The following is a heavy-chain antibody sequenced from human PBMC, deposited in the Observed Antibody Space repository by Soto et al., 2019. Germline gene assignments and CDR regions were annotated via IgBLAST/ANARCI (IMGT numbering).Heavy chain of an antibody. CDR2: IDYSGTA. CDR1: YGSISVSNVF. J-gene: IGHJ4*02. CDR3: ARTTARDLAL. Sequence: QLQLQESGPGLVKPWETLSLTCTVSYGSISVSNVFWGWVRQPPGKGLEWIGNIDYSGTAYFNPSLGTRGTFPGATSKNRFSRPLPPVTAADGVVNSCARTTARDLALWGKGILGPVSS. V-gene: IGHV4-39*01. D-gene: IGHD4-4*01.